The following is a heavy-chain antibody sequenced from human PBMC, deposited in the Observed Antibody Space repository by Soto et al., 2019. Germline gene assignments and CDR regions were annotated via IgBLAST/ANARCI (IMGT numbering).Heavy chain of an antibody. J-gene: IGHJ4*02. D-gene: IGHD6-13*01. CDR2: TYYRSKWNN. CDR1: GFSASRNSVA. V-gene: IGHV6-1*01. CDR3: ARSHPHSSSWYTFDY. Sequence: QTLSLPCAISGFSASRNSVAWNLIRQSPSRGLEWLGRTYYRSKWNNDYAGSVRSRIIINPDTSKNQFSLQLNSVTPEDTAMYYCARSHPHSSSWYTFDYWGQGTLVTVSS.